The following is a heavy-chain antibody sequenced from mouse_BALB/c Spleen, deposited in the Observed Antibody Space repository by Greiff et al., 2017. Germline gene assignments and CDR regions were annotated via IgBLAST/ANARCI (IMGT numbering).Heavy chain of an antibody. CDR1: GDSITSGY. Sequence: EVKLQDSGPSLVKPSQTLSLTCSVTGDSITSGYWNWIRKFPGNKLEYMGYISYSGSTYYNPSLKSRISITRDTSKNQYYLQLNSVTTEDTATYYCARSADYDEGYYAMDYWGQGTSVTVSS. CDR3: ARSADYDEGYYAMDY. V-gene: IGHV3-8*02. D-gene: IGHD2-4*01. J-gene: IGHJ4*01. CDR2: ISYSGST.